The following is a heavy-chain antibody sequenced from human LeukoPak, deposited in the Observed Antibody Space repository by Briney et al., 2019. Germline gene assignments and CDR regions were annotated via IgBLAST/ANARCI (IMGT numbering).Heavy chain of an antibody. CDR1: GGSISSYY. J-gene: IGHJ6*02. CDR3: ARQNEDSSWPYYYYGMDV. V-gene: IGHV4-59*01. CDR2: IYYSGST. Sequence: SETLSLTCTVSGGSISSYYWSWIRQPPGKGLEWIGYIYYSGSTNYNPSLKSRVTISVDTSKNQFSLKLSSVTAADTAVYYCARQNEDSSWPYYYYGMDVWGQGTTVTVSS. D-gene: IGHD6-13*01.